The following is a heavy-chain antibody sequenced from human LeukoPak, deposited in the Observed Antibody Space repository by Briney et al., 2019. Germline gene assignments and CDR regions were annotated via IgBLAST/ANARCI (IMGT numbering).Heavy chain of an antibody. CDR2: INPNSGDT. J-gene: IGHJ3*01. CDR1: GYTFTAYY. CDR3: ASKGDGSCSSSRCQGAFDF. V-gene: IGHV1-2*02. Sequence: EASVKVSCKPSGYTFTAYYMHLVRQAPGQGLEWMGWINPNSGDTKYAQNFQDRVTMTWDTSVSTAYMELSSLTSDDTAVYYCASKGDGSCSSSRCQGAFDFWGRGSMVTVSS. D-gene: IGHD2-2*01.